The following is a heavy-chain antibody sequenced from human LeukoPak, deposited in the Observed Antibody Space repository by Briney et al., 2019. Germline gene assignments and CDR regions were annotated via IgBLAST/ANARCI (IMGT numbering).Heavy chain of an antibody. Sequence: GASGTLSFTSSASIFTIYGISWGRQAPGQGHGWIGWISAYNGNTNYAQKRQGRVTMTPDTSTSPAYMELRSLGSDDTAVYYFAKLAAAYYMDVWGKATTVTVSS. D-gene: IGHD6-13*01. CDR3: AKLAAAYYMDV. CDR1: ASIFTIYG. CDR2: ISAYNGNT. J-gene: IGHJ6*03. V-gene: IGHV1-18*01.